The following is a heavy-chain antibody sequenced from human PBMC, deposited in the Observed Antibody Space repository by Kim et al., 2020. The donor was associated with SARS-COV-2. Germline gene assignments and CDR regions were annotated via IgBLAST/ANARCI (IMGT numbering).Heavy chain of an antibody. D-gene: IGHD3-10*01. CDR3: AKEGFGEYYFDN. CDR1: GFAFDDYA. V-gene: IGHV3-9*01. Sequence: GGSLRLSCAASGFAFDDYAMHWVRQAPGKGLEWVSGIRWNSRVIGYADSVRGRFTISRDNAKNSLYLQMDSLSAEDTAFYYCAKEGFGEYYFDNWGRGTLVTVSS. CDR2: IRWNSRVI. J-gene: IGHJ4*02.